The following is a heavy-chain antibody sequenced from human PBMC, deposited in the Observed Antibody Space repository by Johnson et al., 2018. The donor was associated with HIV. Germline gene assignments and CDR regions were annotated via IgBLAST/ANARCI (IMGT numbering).Heavy chain of an antibody. Sequence: VQLVESGGGVVRPGGSLRLSCAASGFTFSNYAMHWVRQAPGKGLEWVAFIRYDGSNKYYADSVKGRFTISRDNSKNTLYLQMKSLRAEDTAVYYCAKGRSGTTASIDAFDIWGQGTMVTVSS. D-gene: IGHD1-7*01. CDR2: IRYDGSNK. CDR1: GFTFSNYA. V-gene: IGHV3-30*02. CDR3: AKGRSGTTASIDAFDI. J-gene: IGHJ3*02.